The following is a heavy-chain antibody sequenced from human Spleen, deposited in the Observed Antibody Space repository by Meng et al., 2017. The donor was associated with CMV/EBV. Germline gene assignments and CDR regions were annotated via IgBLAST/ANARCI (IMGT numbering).Heavy chain of an antibody. CDR2: ISSGGNSI. D-gene: IGHD6-13*01. CDR1: GFTFSSYA. Sequence: GESLKISCVASGFTFSSYAMNWVRQAPGKGLEWVSYISSGGNSIFYADSVKGRFTISRANTKNSLYLQMNSLRAEDTAVYYCARDFAPGTDGVWDYWGQGTLVTVSS. V-gene: IGHV3-48*03. J-gene: IGHJ4*02. CDR3: ARDFAPGTDGVWDY.